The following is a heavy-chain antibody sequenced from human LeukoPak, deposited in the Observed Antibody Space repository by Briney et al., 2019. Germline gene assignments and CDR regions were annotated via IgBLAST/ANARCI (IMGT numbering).Heavy chain of an antibody. J-gene: IGHJ4*02. CDR2: INQDASTR. Sequence: GGSLRLSCAASGFTVSRTWMAWVRQAPGKGLEWVANINQDASTRQYVDSVKGRFTISRDNAKNSLDLHMNSLRVEDTAVYYCARDQSGSLDYWGQGTLVTVSS. CDR3: ARDQSGSLDY. V-gene: IGHV3-7*01. CDR1: GFTVSRTW. D-gene: IGHD1-26*01.